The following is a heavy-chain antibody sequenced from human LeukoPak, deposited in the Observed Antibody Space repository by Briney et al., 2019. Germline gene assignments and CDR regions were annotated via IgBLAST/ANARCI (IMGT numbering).Heavy chain of an antibody. CDR1: GGSISSGDYY. D-gene: IGHD3-10*01. V-gene: IGHV4-30-4*08. Sequence: SETLSLTCTVSGGSISSGDYYWRWIRQPPGRGLEWIGYIYYSGSTYYNPSLKSRVTISVDTSKNQFSLKLSSVTAADTAVYYCARGGLDYGWGIFGVWFDPWGQGTLVTVSS. CDR2: IYYSGST. CDR3: ARGGLDYGWGIFGVWFDP. J-gene: IGHJ5*02.